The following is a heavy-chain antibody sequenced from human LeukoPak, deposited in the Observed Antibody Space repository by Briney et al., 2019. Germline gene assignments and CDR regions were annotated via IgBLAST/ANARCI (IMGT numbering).Heavy chain of an antibody. J-gene: IGHJ6*03. Sequence: GGSLRLSCAASGFAFSSNWMSWVRQAPGRGLELVANISPDGSGKYCMDSVKGRFTISRDNAKNSLYLQMNSLRAEDTAVYYCARDRLEQPYYYYYMDVWGKGTTVTVSS. D-gene: IGHD1/OR15-1a*01. CDR3: ARDRLEQPYYYYYMDV. V-gene: IGHV3-7*01. CDR2: ISPDGSGK. CDR1: GFAFSSNW.